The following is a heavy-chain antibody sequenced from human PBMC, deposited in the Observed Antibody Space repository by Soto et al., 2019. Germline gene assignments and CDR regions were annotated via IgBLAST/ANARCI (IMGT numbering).Heavy chain of an antibody. J-gene: IGHJ6*02. V-gene: IGHV4-59*01. Sequence: QVQLQESGPGLVKPSETLSLTCTVSGGSMSSYYWSWIRQPPGKGLAWIGYIYYSGSTNYNPSLKSRVTMSVDTPKNQFSLKLSSVTAADTAVYYCARRGYGPGFPYYYGMDVWGQGTTVTVSS. CDR1: GGSMSSYY. CDR2: IYYSGST. D-gene: IGHD3-10*01. CDR3: ARRGYGPGFPYYYGMDV.